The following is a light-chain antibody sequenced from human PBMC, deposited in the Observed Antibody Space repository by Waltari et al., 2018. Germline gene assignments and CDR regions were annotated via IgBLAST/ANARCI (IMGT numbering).Light chain of an antibody. CDR3: AAWDDSLHGPL. Sequence: SVLAQPPSASGTPGQRVTISCSGSSSNIGNNSVNWYQDLPGTAPKPRIHGNNQRPSGVPDRFSGSKSGTSASLAISGRQSEDEADYYCAAWDDSLHGPLFGGGTKLTVL. CDR1: SSNIGNNS. J-gene: IGLJ3*02. CDR2: GNN. V-gene: IGLV1-44*01.